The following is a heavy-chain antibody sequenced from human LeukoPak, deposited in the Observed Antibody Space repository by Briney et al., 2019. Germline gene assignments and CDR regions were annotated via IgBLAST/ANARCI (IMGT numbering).Heavy chain of an antibody. J-gene: IGHJ4*02. CDR3: ARGLVSSGSRYDY. CDR1: GDYISGHY. D-gene: IGHD2-15*01. CDR2: IFYSGNT. Sequence: SETLSLTCTVSGDYISGHYWSWIRQPPGKRLEWIGYIFYSGNTNYNSSLKSRVTISVDTSKNQFSLNLRSVTAADTAVYYCARGLVSSGSRYDYWGQGTLVTVSS. V-gene: IGHV4-59*11.